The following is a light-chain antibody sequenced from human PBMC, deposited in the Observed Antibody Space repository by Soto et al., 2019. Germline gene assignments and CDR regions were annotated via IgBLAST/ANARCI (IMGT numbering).Light chain of an antibody. CDR1: QSVDSDY. CDR3: QQYGSWT. Sequence: EIVLTQSPGTLSLSPGERATLSCRASQSVDSDYLVWYQQKPGQAPRLLIYGASSRATGIPDRFSGSGSGTDFTLTISRLEPEDFAVYYCQQYGSWTFGQGTKVDIK. CDR2: GAS. V-gene: IGKV3-20*01. J-gene: IGKJ1*01.